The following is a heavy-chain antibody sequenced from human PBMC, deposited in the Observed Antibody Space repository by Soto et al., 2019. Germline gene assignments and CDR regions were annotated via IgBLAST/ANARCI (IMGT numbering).Heavy chain of an antibody. J-gene: IGHJ2*01. V-gene: IGHV1-69*12. CDR1: GGTFSSYA. CDR3: AGTAIVVVPAAVWYFDL. Sequence: QVQLVQSGAEVKKPGSSVKVSCKASGGTFSSYAISWVRQAPGQGLEWMGGIIPIFGTANYAQKFQGRVTITAXXSXRXXYRELSSLRSEHTAVYYCAGTAIVVVPAAVWYFDLWGRGTLVTVSS. CDR2: IIPIFGTA. D-gene: IGHD2-2*01.